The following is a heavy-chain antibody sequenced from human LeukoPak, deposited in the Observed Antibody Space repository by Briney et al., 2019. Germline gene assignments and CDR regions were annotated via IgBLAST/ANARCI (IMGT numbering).Heavy chain of an antibody. J-gene: IGHJ4*02. CDR2: IYYSGST. Sequence: SETLSLTRTVSGGSVSSGSYYWSWIRQPPGKGLEWIGYIYYSGSTNYNPSLKSRVTISVDTSKNQFSLKLSSVTAADTAVYYCASGIAAAGSGGEFDYWGQGTLVTVSS. V-gene: IGHV4-61*01. CDR3: ASGIAAAGSGGEFDY. CDR1: GGSVSSGSYY. D-gene: IGHD6-13*01.